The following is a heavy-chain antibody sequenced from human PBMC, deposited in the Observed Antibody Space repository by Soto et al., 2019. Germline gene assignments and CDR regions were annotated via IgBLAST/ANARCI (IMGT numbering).Heavy chain of an antibody. V-gene: IGHV1-18*01. CDR3: ARDLLLTGYYQNAIFDY. J-gene: IGHJ4*02. CDR1: GYTFTSYG. Sequence: QVQLVQSGAEVKKTGASVKVSCKASGYTFTSYGISWVRQAPGQGLEWMGWISAYNGNTNYAQKLQGRVTMTTDTSTSTAYMELRSLRSDDTAVYYCARDLLLTGYYQNAIFDYWGQGTLVTVSS. D-gene: IGHD3-9*01. CDR2: ISAYNGNT.